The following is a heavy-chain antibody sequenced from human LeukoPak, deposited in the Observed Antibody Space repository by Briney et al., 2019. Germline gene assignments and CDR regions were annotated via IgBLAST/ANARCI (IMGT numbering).Heavy chain of an antibody. CDR2: IKQDGSEK. CDR3: AREGGSYYYYYYYMDV. D-gene: IGHD1-26*01. V-gene: IGHV3-7*01. CDR1: GFTFSSYW. Sequence: GGSPRLSCAASGFTFSSYWMSWVRQAPGKGLEWVANIKQDGSEKYYVDSVKGRFTISRDNAKNSLYLQMNSLRAEDTAVYYCAREGGSYYYYYYYMDVWGKGTTVTVSS. J-gene: IGHJ6*03.